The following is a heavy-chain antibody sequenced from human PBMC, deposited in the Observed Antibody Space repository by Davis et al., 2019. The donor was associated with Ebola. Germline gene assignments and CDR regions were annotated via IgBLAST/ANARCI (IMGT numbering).Heavy chain of an antibody. J-gene: IGHJ6*02. Sequence: MPSETLSLTCAVYGGSFSGYYWSWIRQPPGKGLEWIGYIFYSGSTNYNPSLKSRVTMSLETSKDQFSLRLSSVTAADTAVYYCARSAGSSWLYYYYGLDVWGQGTTVTVSS. CDR2: IFYSGST. CDR1: GGSFSGYY. CDR3: ARSAGSSWLYYYYGLDV. V-gene: IGHV4-59*01. D-gene: IGHD6-13*01.